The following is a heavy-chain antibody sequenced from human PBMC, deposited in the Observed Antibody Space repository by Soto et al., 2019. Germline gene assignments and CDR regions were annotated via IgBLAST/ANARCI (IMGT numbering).Heavy chain of an antibody. D-gene: IGHD3-9*01. J-gene: IGHJ4*02. Sequence: SETLSLTCSVPGYSIGTYNWWAWIRQPPGKGLEWIGYIYYTGTVYYNLSLKNRVSMSVETARDQFSLTLTSVTAADTAVYHCARTSRLKTGQLDYWGQGALVTVSS. V-gene: IGHV4-28*05. CDR2: IYYTGTV. CDR1: GYSIGTYNW. CDR3: ARTSRLKTGQLDY.